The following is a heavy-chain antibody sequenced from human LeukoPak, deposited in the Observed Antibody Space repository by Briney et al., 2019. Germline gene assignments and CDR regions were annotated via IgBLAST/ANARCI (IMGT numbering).Heavy chain of an antibody. CDR3: ASLNIVVVPAATNDAFDI. CDR2: ISYDGSNK. D-gene: IGHD2-2*01. J-gene: IGHJ3*02. CDR1: GFTFSSYG. Sequence: PGGSLRLSCAASGFTFSSYGMHWVRQAPGKGLEWVAVISYDGSNKYYADSVKGRFTISRDNSKNTLYLQMNSLRAEDTAVYYCASLNIVVVPAATNDAFDIWGRGTMVTVSS. V-gene: IGHV3-30*03.